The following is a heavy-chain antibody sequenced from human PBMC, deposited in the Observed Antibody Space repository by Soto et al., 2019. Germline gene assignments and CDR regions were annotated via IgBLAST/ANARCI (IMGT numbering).Heavy chain of an antibody. CDR2: IYSGGST. V-gene: IGHV3-66*01. J-gene: IGHJ6*03. CDR1: GFTVSSNY. Sequence: PGGSLRLSCAASGFTVSSNYMSWVRQAPGKGLEWVSVIYSGGSTYYADSVKGRFTISRDNSKNTLYLQMNSLRAEDTAVYYCARVPRRPLNYYMDVWGKGTTVTVSS. CDR3: ARVPRRPLNYYMDV.